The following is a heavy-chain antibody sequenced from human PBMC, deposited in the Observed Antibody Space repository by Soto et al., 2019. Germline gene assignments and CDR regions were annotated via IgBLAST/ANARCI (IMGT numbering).Heavy chain of an antibody. D-gene: IGHD3-9*01. V-gene: IGHV3-33*01. CDR1: GFTFSNFG. J-gene: IGHJ4*02. CDR2: IWYDGSSK. CDR3: ARQSRSIFAMFDY. Sequence: GGSLRLSCAASGFTFSNFGMNWVRQAPGKGLEWVARIWYDGSSKYYVDSVKGRFTISRDNAKNSLYLQMNSLRAEDTAVYYCARQSRSIFAMFDYWGQGTLVTVSS.